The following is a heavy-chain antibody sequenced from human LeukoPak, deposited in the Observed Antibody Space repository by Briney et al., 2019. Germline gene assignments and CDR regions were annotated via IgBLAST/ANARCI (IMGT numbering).Heavy chain of an antibody. CDR1: GGSINTGSYY. J-gene: IGHJ5*02. Sequence: SHTLSLTCTVSGGSINTGSYYGRWIRQPAGEGLEWIGHIYTTGSTNYNPSLKSRVTISLDTSKNQSSLKLNSVTAADTAVYYCAREGTYYYESSAYSLFDPWGQGTLVTVSS. V-gene: IGHV4-61*09. D-gene: IGHD3-22*01. CDR3: AREGTYYYESSAYSLFDP. CDR2: IYTTGST.